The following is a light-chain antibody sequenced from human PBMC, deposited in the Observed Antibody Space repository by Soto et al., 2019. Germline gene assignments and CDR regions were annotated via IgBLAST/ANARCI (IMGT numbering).Light chain of an antibody. CDR3: QQNNNLPRT. CDR2: TAS. CDR1: QSVSSY. J-gene: IGKJ4*01. V-gene: IGKV1-12*01. Sequence: DIQMTQSPSTVSASVGERVTISCRASQSVSSYLAWYQQKPGQAPRLLIYTASTRDSGVPARFSGSGSGTEFTLTISSLQAEDFADYYCQQNNNLPRTFGRGTKVEIK.